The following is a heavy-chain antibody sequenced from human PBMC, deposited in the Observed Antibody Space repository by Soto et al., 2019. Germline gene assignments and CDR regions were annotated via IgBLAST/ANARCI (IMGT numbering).Heavy chain of an antibody. D-gene: IGHD3-22*01. J-gene: IGHJ5*02. V-gene: IGHV3-30*02. CDR1: GFTFSNYC. CDR3: AKDDDSSGYYPGDFDP. Sequence: PGGSLRLSCVGSGFTFSNYCMHWVRQAPDKGLQWVAVIWYDGSNKYYADSVRGRFTISRDNSKNTLYLQMNSLRAEDTAVYYCAKDDDSSGYYPGDFDPWGQGTLVTVSS. CDR2: IWYDGSNK.